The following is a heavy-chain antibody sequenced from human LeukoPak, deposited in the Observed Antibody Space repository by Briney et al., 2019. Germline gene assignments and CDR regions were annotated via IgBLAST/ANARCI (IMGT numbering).Heavy chain of an antibody. CDR2: ISSSSSYI. CDR1: GFTFSSYA. J-gene: IGHJ4*02. Sequence: GASLRLSCAASGFTFSSYAMSWVRQAPGKGLEWVSAISSSSSYIYYADSVKGRFTISRDNAKNSLYLQMNSLRAEDTAVYYCARDLYDSSGYYYGYWGQGTLVTVSS. D-gene: IGHD3-22*01. CDR3: ARDLYDSSGYYYGY. V-gene: IGHV3-21*01.